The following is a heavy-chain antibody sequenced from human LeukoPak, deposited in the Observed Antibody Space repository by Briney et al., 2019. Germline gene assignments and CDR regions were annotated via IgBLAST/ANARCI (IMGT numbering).Heavy chain of an antibody. CDR1: GFTFSSNA. Sequence: PGGSLRLSCADSGFTFSSNAMSWVRQAPGKGLEWASGISGSGDNTYYADSVKGRFTISRDNSKNTLYVQVNSLGTEDTAAYYCAKGSYYDSSGSFYFDYWGQGTLVTVSS. V-gene: IGHV3-23*01. CDR3: AKGSYYDSSGSFYFDY. CDR2: ISGSGDNT. D-gene: IGHD3-22*01. J-gene: IGHJ4*02.